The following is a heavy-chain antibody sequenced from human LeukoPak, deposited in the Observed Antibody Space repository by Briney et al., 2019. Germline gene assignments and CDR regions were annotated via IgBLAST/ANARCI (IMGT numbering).Heavy chain of an antibody. Sequence: SETLSLTCTVSRGSISSYYWSWIRQPPGKGLEWIGYIYYSGSTNYNPSLKSRVTISVDTSKNQFSLKLSSVTAADTAVYYCARSPDYYDSSGYYHNWFDPWGQGTLVTVSS. D-gene: IGHD3-22*01. V-gene: IGHV4-59*01. J-gene: IGHJ5*02. CDR3: ARSPDYYDSSGYYHNWFDP. CDR1: RGSISSYY. CDR2: IYYSGST.